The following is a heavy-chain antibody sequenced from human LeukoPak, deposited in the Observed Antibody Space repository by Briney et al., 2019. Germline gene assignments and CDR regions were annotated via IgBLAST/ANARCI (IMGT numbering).Heavy chain of an antibody. CDR1: GFTFSSYA. V-gene: IGHV3-23*01. D-gene: IGHD5-18*01. J-gene: IGHJ6*03. CDR2: ISGSGGST. CDR3: AKENGYSYGNYYYYYYMDV. Sequence: QPGGSLRLSCAASGFTFSSYAMSWVRQAPGKGLQWVSAISGSGGSTYYADSVKGRFTISRDNSKNTLYLQMNSLRAEDTAVYYCAKENGYSYGNYYYYYYMDVWGKGTTVTVSS.